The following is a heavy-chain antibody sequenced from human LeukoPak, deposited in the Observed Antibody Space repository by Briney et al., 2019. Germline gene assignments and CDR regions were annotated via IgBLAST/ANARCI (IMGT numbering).Heavy chain of an antibody. J-gene: IGHJ4*02. CDR3: ARGPPNWGYDY. CDR2: MSPNSGDT. CDR1: GYTFTSYD. Sequence: ASVKVSCKASGYTFTSYDFNWVRQATGQRPEWMGWMSPNSGDTGYAQKFQDRVTMTRNTSISTAYMELSSLRSDDTAVYYCARGPPNWGYDYWGPGTLVTVFS. V-gene: IGHV1-8*01. D-gene: IGHD7-27*01.